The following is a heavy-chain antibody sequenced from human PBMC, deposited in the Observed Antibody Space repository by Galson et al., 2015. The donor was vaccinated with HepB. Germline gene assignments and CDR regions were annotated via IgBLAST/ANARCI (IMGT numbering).Heavy chain of an antibody. CDR1: GFTVSSNY. D-gene: IGHD5-24*01. Sequence: SLRLSCAASGFTVSSNYMSWVRQAPGKGLEWVSVIYSGGSTYYADSVKGRFTISRDNSKNTLYLQMNSLRAEDTAVYYCAREVEMATITDWYFDLWGRGTLVTVSS. CDR3: AREVEMATITDWYFDL. CDR2: IYSGGST. J-gene: IGHJ2*01. V-gene: IGHV3-53*01.